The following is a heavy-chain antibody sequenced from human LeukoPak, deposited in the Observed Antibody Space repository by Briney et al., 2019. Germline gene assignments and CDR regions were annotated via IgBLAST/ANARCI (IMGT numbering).Heavy chain of an antibody. D-gene: IGHD6-13*01. Sequence: SETLSLTCTVSGGSISSYYWSWVRQPPGKGLEWIGYIYYSGSTNYNPSLKSRVTISVDTSKNQSSLKVSSVTAADTAVYYCARACSSSWYTSCWFDPWGQGTLVTVSS. CDR2: IYYSGST. V-gene: IGHV4-59*01. J-gene: IGHJ5*02. CDR1: GGSISSYY. CDR3: ARACSSSWYTSCWFDP.